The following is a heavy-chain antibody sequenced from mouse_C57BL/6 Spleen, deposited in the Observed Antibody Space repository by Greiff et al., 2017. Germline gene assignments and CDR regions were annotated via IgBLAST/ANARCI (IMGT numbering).Heavy chain of an antibody. CDR1: GYTFTSYW. J-gene: IGHJ2*01. V-gene: IGHV1-52*01. CDR2: IDPSDSET. Sequence: QVQLQQPGAELVRPGSSVKLSCKASGYTFTSYWMHWVKQRPIQGLEWIGNIDPSDSETHYNQKFKDKATLTVDKSSSTAYMQLSSLTSEDSAVYYCARDGDWDDFDYWGQGTTLTVSS. CDR3: ARDGDWDDFDY. D-gene: IGHD4-1*01.